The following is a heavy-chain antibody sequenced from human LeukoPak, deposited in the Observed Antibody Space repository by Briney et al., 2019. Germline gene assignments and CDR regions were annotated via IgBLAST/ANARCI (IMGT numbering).Heavy chain of an antibody. CDR2: IYPGDSDT. CDR1: GSSFASYW. D-gene: IGHD5-12*01. J-gene: IGHJ4*02. Sequence: GESLKISCRGSGSSFASYWIGWVRQMPGKGLGWMAIIYPGDSDTRYSPSLQGQVTMSADKSISTAYLQWSSLKASDTAMYYCARHRRGYSGYVDYWGQGTLVTVSS. V-gene: IGHV5-51*01. CDR3: ARHRRGYSGYVDY.